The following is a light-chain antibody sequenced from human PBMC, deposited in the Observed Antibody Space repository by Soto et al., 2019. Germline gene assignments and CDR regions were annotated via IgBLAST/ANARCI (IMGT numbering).Light chain of an antibody. CDR2: WAS. CDR1: QSVLYSSNNKNY. CDR3: QQYESTPPT. J-gene: IGKJ2*01. V-gene: IGKV4-1*01. Sequence: DIVMTQSPDSLAAALGEGATINCKSSQSVLYSSNNKNYLAWYQQRPGQPPKLLIYWASTRESGVPDRFSGSGSGTDFTLTITSLQAEDVAVYYCQQYESTPPTFGQGTKLEIK.